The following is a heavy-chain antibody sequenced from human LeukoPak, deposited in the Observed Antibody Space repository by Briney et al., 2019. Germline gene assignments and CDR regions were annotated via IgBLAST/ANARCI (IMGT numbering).Heavy chain of an antibody. D-gene: IGHD5-18*01. CDR3: ARKRGYSYGLRSNWFDP. CDR1: GDSVSSNSAA. J-gene: IGHJ5*02. Sequence: SQTLSLTCAISGDSVSSNSAAWNWIRQSPSRGLEWLGRTYYRSKWYNDYAVSVKSRITINPDTSKNQFSLQLNSVTAADTAVYYCARKRGYSYGLRSNWFDPWGQGTLVTVSS. CDR2: TYYRSKWYN. V-gene: IGHV6-1*01.